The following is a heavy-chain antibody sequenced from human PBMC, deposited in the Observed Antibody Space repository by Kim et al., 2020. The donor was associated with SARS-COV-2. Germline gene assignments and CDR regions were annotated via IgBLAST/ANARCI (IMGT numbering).Heavy chain of an antibody. Sequence: GGSLRLSCAASGFTFSSYGMHWVRQAPGKGLEWVAVIWYDGSNKYYADSVKGRFTISRDNSKNTLYLQMNSLRAEDTAVYYCARELPTKPPINFDYWGQGTLVTVSS. J-gene: IGHJ4*02. CDR1: GFTFSSYG. D-gene: IGHD2-2*01. CDR2: IWYDGSNK. V-gene: IGHV3-33*01. CDR3: ARELPTKPPINFDY.